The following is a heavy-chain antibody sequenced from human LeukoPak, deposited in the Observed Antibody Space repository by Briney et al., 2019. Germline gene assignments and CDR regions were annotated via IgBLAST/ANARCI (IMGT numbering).Heavy chain of an antibody. Sequence: GGSLRLSCAASGFTFGSYAMSWVRQAPGKGLEWVSAISGSGGSTYYADSVKGRFTISRDNSKNTLYLQMNSLRAEDTAVYYCAKGAVLRYFDWLSNWFDPWGQGTLVTVSS. J-gene: IGHJ5*02. D-gene: IGHD3-9*01. CDR2: ISGSGGST. CDR1: GFTFGSYA. CDR3: AKGAVLRYFDWLSNWFDP. V-gene: IGHV3-23*01.